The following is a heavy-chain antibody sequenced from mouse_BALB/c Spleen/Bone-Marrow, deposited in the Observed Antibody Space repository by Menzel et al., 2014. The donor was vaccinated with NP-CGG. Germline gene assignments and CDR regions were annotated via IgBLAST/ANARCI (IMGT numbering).Heavy chain of an antibody. D-gene: IGHD1-1*01. V-gene: IGHV4-1*02. Sequence: VQLKESGGGLVQPGGSLKLSCAASGFDFSRYWMSWVRQAPGKGLEWIGEINPDSTTINYTPSLKDKFIISRGNAKNTLYLQMSKVRFEDTALYYCARLSYYGRFAYWGQGTLVTVSA. CDR2: INPDSTTI. CDR3: ARLSYYGRFAY. J-gene: IGHJ3*01. CDR1: GFDFSRYW.